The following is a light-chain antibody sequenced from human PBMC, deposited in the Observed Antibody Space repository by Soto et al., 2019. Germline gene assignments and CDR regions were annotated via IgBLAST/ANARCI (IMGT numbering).Light chain of an antibody. CDR3: QECNSATPLT. CDR2: AAS. V-gene: IGKV1-27*01. J-gene: IGKJ3*01. CDR1: QGISNY. Sequence: DIPMTQSPSSLSASVGDRVTITCRASQGISNYLAWYQQKPGEVPKLLIYAASTLQSGVPSRFSGSGSGTDFTLTISSLQPEDVATYYCQECNSATPLTFGPGTKVDIK.